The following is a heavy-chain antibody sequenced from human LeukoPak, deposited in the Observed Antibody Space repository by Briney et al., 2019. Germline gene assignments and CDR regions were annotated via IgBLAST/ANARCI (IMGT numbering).Heavy chain of an antibody. Sequence: PSETLSLTCTVSGGSISSYYWSWIRQPPGKGLEWIGYIYYSGSTNYNPSLKSRVTISVDTSKNQLSLKLSSVTAADTAVYYCARHRSYDYVWGSYRKRGDAFDIWGQGTMVTVSS. CDR3: ARHRSYDYVWGSYRKRGDAFDI. D-gene: IGHD3-16*02. CDR2: IYYSGST. J-gene: IGHJ3*02. CDR1: GGSISSYY. V-gene: IGHV4-59*08.